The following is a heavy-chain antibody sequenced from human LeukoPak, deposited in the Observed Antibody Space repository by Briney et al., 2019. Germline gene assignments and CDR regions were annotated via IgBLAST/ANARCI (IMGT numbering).Heavy chain of an antibody. CDR2: ISTYSGNT. D-gene: IGHD2-21*02. V-gene: IGHV1-18*01. Sequence: ASVKVSCKPSGYTFTSYALSWVRQAPGQGLEWMGWISTYSGNTNYAQKLQGRITLTIETSTSTAYMELRSLRSDDTAVYYCARGGSRVVTYGNFDYWGQGTLVTVSS. CDR3: ARGGSRVVTYGNFDY. J-gene: IGHJ4*02. CDR1: GYTFTSYA.